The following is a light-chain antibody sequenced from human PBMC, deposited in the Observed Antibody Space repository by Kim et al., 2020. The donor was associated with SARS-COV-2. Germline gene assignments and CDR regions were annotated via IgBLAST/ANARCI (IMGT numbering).Light chain of an antibody. CDR3: QQYSNSPRT. Sequence: SPGERATRSCRASQSVTRSYLAWYQQKPGQAPRLLIYAASSRATGIPDRFSGSGSGTDFTLTISRLEPEDFAVYYCQQYSNSPRTFGQGTKVDIK. CDR1: QSVTRSY. CDR2: AAS. V-gene: IGKV3-20*01. J-gene: IGKJ1*01.